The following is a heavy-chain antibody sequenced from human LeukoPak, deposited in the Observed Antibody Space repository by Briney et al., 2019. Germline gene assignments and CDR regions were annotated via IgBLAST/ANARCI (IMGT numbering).Heavy chain of an antibody. V-gene: IGHV4-34*01. CDR2: INHSGST. CDR3: ARRGGTPWFDP. D-gene: IGHD3-10*01. Sequence: SETLSLTCAVYGGSFSGYYWSWIRQPPGKGLEWIGEINHSGSTNYNPSLKSRVTISVDTSKNQFSLKLSSVTAADTAVYYCARRGGTPWFDPWGQGTLVTVSS. J-gene: IGHJ5*02. CDR1: GGSFSGYY.